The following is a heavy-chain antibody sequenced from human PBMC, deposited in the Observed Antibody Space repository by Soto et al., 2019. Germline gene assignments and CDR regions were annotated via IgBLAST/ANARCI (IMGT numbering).Heavy chain of an antibody. CDR1: GFTFSDFY. Sequence: QIQLVESGGGLVKPGGALRLSCAASGFTFSDFYMSWIRLAPGKGLEWLSYISPNSNYREYAESVKGRHTISRDNAKNSLSLQMNSLRVEDTAVYYCVRGGGGGQFDSWGQGAQVTVSS. J-gene: IGHJ4*02. CDR2: ISPNSNYR. V-gene: IGHV3-11*06. CDR3: VRGGGGGQFDS. D-gene: IGHD2-21*01.